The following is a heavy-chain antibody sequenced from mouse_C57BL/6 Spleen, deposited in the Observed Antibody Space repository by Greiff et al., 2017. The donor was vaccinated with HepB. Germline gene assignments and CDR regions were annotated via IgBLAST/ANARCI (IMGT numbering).Heavy chain of an antibody. Sequence: EVQLQQSGPGLVKPSQSLSLTCSVTGYSITSGYYWNWIRQFPGNKLEWMGYISYDGSNNYNPSLKNRISITRDTSKNQFFLKLNSVTTEDTATYYCARGFDYYGSRDYWGQGTTLTVSS. CDR1: GYSITSGYY. V-gene: IGHV3-6*01. J-gene: IGHJ2*01. D-gene: IGHD1-1*01. CDR2: ISYDGSN. CDR3: ARGFDYYGSRDY.